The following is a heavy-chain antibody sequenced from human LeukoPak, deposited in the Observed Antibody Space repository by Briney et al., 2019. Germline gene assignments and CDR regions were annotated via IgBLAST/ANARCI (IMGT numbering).Heavy chain of an antibody. CDR2: LYYSGKT. D-gene: IGHD3-16*02. CDR3: ARRTFGGVIAY. J-gene: IGHJ4*02. CDR1: DDSISSSTYY. Sequence: PSETLSLTCIISDDSISSSTYYWGWIRQPPGKGLEWIGTLYYSGKTYYNPSLKSRVTISVDTSKNQFSLKLSSVTAADTAVYYCARRTFGGVIAYWGQGTLVTVSS. V-gene: IGHV4-39*07.